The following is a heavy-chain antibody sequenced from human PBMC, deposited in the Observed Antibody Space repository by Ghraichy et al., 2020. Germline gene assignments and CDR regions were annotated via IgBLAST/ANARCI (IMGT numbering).Heavy chain of an antibody. D-gene: IGHD3-22*01. J-gene: IGHJ4*02. Sequence: SETLSLTCTVSGGSISSYYWSWIRQSAGKGLEWIGRVYTSGDASYNPSLESRVNMSVDISKNQLSLKLISVTAADTAVYYCARAGDSSGYSPNFDYWGQGNLGTVSS. CDR3: ARAGDSSGYSPNFDY. CDR1: GGSISSYY. CDR2: VYTSGDA. V-gene: IGHV4-4*07.